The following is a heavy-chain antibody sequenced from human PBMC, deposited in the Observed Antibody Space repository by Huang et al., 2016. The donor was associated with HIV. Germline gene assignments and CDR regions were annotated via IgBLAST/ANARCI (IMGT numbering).Heavy chain of an antibody. CDR3: ARLPGSITMIRGVITDPY. CDR1: GGSIRSDNYY. V-gene: IGHV4-39*01. J-gene: IGHJ4*02. D-gene: IGHD3-10*01. Sequence: QLQLQESGPGLVKPSETLSLTCTVSGGSIRSDNYYWGWIRQPPGKGLEWIGSIYYSGGTYYNPSLKSRGTITVDTSKNQFSLKMRSVTAADTAVYYCARLPGSITMIRGVITDPYWGQGTLVTVSS. CDR2: IYYSGGT.